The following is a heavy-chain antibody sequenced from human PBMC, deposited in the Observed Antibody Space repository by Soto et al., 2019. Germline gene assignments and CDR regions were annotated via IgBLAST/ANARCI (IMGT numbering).Heavy chain of an antibody. J-gene: IGHJ4*02. CDR3: XXXXXXEWELLGPVDY. CDR1: GYTFTSYG. D-gene: IGHD1-26*01. Sequence: QVQLVQSGAEVKKPGASVKVSCKASGYTFTSYGISWVRQAPGQGLEWMGWISAYNGNTNYAQKLQGRVTMTTDTSTSTAYXXLXXXXXXXXXXXXXXXXXXXEWELLGPVDYWGQGTLVTVSS. CDR2: ISAYNGNT. V-gene: IGHV1-18*01.